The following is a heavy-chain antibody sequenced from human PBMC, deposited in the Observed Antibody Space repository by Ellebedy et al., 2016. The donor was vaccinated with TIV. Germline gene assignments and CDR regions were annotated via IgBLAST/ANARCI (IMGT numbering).Heavy chain of an antibody. CDR3: ATAQFHDYGDNGAFDI. CDR2: ISYDGNHI. Sequence: PGGSLRLSCAASGFTCSSCAMHWVRQAPGKGLEWVAYISYDGNHIFYADSVKGRFTISRDNSKNTLFLQMNSLRAEDTAVYYCATAQFHDYGDNGAFDIWGQGTMVTVSS. CDR1: GFTCSSCA. V-gene: IGHV3-30*04. J-gene: IGHJ3*02. D-gene: IGHD4-17*01.